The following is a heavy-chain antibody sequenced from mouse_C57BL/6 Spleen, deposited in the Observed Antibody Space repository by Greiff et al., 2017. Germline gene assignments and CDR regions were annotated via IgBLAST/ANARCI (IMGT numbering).Heavy chain of an antibody. CDR1: GYSITSGYY. CDR3: ATAQVAWFAY. Sequence: VQLKESGPGLVKPSQSLSLTCSVTGYSITSGYYWNWIRQFPGNKLEWMGYISYDGSNNYNPSLKNRISITRDTSKNQFFLKLNSVTTEDTATYYCATAQVAWFAYWGQGTLVTVSA. J-gene: IGHJ3*01. V-gene: IGHV3-6*01. D-gene: IGHD3-2*02. CDR2: ISYDGSN.